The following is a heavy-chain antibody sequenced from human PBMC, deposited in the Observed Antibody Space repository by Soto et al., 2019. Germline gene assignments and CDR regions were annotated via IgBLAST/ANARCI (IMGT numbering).Heavy chain of an antibody. CDR2: ITDVGDPT. D-gene: IGHD5-12*01. CDR1: GFTFCTYA. CDR3: AKDRDIAYHLEGGFYYSGMDV. V-gene: IGHV3-23*01. Sequence: PXESLKISCAASGFTFCTYAMNWVRQAPGKGLEWVSTITDVGDPTYYADSVKGRFTISRDNSKNTLFLQMNSLRAEDTARYYCAKDRDIAYHLEGGFYYSGMDVWGQGSTVTVSS. J-gene: IGHJ6*02.